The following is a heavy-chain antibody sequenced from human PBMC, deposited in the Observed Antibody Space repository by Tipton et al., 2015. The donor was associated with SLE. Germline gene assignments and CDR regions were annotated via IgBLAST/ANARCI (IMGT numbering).Heavy chain of an antibody. V-gene: IGHV4-34*01. CDR2: IHHSGNT. J-gene: IGHJ6*02. CDR3: ARWGMASRHYYYYGMDV. Sequence: TLSLTCTVYGGSFSGYYWSWIRQPPGKGLEWIGEIHHSGNTDYNPSLKSRVTISIDTSKSQFSLKLSSVTAADTAVYTCARWGMASRHYYYYGMDVWGQGTTVTVSS. CDR1: GGSFSGYY. D-gene: IGHD6-6*01.